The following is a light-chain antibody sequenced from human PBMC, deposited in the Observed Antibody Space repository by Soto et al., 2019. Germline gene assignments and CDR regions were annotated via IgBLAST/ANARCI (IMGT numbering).Light chain of an antibody. V-gene: IGLV1-40*01. CDR2: GNS. J-gene: IGLJ2*01. CDR1: SSNIGAGYD. CDR3: QSYDSSLSGSV. Sequence: QSALTQPPSVSGAPGQRVTISCTGSSSNIGAGYDVHWYQQLPGTAPKLLIYGNSNRPSGVPDRFSGSKSGTSASLAITGLQAEDEADYYCQSYDSSLSGSVFGGGTKLIVL.